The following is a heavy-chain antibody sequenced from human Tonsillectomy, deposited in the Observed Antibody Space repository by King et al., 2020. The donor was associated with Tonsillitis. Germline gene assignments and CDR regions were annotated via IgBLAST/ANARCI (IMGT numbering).Heavy chain of an antibody. V-gene: IGHV3-30-3*01. CDR2: ISYDGSNK. D-gene: IGHD3-10*01. CDR3: ARPRVQVRGHYEAFDI. J-gene: IGHJ3*02. Sequence: VQLVESGGGVVQPGRSLRLSCAASGFTFSPYAMHWVRQAPGKGLDWVAVISYDGSNKYYADSVKGRFTISRDNSKNTLYLQMNSRRAEDTAVYCWARPRVQVRGHYEAFDIWGQGTMVNVSS. CDR1: GFTFSPYA.